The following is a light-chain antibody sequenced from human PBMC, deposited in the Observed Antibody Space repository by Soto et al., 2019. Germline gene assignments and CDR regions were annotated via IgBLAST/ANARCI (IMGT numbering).Light chain of an antibody. Sequence: DIQMTQSPSSLSASLGDRVTITCRASQNIDNYLNWCQHKPGKAPKLLIYATSTLQSGVPARFSGSGSGTEFTLTISTLQSEDFATYFCQESYNSPAVSFGGGTKVDIK. CDR3: QESYNSPAVS. CDR2: ATS. CDR1: QNIDNY. V-gene: IGKV1-39*01. J-gene: IGKJ4*01.